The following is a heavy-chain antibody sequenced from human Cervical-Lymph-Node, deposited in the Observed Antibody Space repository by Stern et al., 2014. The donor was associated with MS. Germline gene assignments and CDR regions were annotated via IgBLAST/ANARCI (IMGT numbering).Heavy chain of an antibody. CDR2: TYYSGSP. Sequence: QVQLQESGPGLVKPSETLSLTCTVSGGSISSSSYYWGWIRQPPGKGLEWIGSTYYSGSPSYTPSLKSRVPIPVDTSKTQFSLKLGSVTAADTAVYYCATHREIFGVVIWGQGTLVTVSS. CDR1: GGSISSSSYY. D-gene: IGHD3-3*01. J-gene: IGHJ4*02. CDR3: ATHREIFGVVI. V-gene: IGHV4-39*01.